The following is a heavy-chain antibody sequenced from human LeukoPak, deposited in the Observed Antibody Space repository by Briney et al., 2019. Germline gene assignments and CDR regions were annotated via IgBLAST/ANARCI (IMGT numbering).Heavy chain of an antibody. D-gene: IGHD3-10*01. CDR2: IYYSGST. J-gene: IGHJ4*02. CDR1: GGSIASGAYF. Sequence: SETLSLTCSVSGGSIASGAYFWRWIRQPPGKGLEWIGYIYYSGSTYYNPSLKSRVTISLDSSKNQFSLKLSSVTAADTAVYYCARYYGSGGYPFDYWGPGTLVTVSS. V-gene: IGHV4-30-4*01. CDR3: ARYYGSGGYPFDY.